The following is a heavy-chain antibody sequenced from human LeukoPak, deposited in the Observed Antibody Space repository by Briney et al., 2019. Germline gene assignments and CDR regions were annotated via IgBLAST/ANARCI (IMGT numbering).Heavy chain of an antibody. J-gene: IGHJ6*03. CDR3: ARELRYFDWLTGAYYYYMDV. Sequence: GGSLRLSCAASGFTFSSYGMHWVRQAPGRGLEGGVVISYDGNNKYYADSVKGRFTISRDNSKNTLYLQMNSLRAEDTAVYYCARELRYFDWLTGAYYYYMDVWGKGTTVTVSS. V-gene: IGHV3-30*03. CDR2: ISYDGNNK. CDR1: GFTFSSYG. D-gene: IGHD3-9*01.